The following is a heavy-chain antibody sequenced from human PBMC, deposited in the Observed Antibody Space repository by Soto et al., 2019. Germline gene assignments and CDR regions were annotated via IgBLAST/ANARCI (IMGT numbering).Heavy chain of an antibody. J-gene: IGHJ5*02. Sequence: PSDTLSLTFTVSGDSFSDYYWNWIRQVPGKGLEWILFVFHSATTSYNPSLKTRVAISDDTSKNQFSLRLTSVTAADTAIYYCARGHYSSGWPIYXWGQGILVTVSX. V-gene: IGHV4-59*07. CDR2: VFHSATT. CDR3: ARGHYSSGWPIYX. CDR1: GDSFSDYY. D-gene: IGHD6-19*01.